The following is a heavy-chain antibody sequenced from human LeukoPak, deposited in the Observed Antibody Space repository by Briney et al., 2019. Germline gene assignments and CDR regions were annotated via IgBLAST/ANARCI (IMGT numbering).Heavy chain of an antibody. CDR3: ARVKPRRYSHGNGAYFDY. D-gene: IGHD1-1*01. V-gene: IGHV4-59*12. Sequence: PSETLSLTCTVSGGSISSYYWSWIRQPPGKGLEWIGYIYYSGSTNYNPSLKSRVTMSVDTSKNQFSLKLSSVTAADTAVYYCARVKPRRYSHGNGAYFDYWGQGTLVTVSS. J-gene: IGHJ4*02. CDR2: IYYSGST. CDR1: GGSISSYY.